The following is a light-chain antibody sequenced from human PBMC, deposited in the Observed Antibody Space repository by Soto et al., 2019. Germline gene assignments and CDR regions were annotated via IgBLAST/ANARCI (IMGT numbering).Light chain of an antibody. J-gene: IGLJ2*01. CDR3: SSYAYSRTVV. CDR1: SSDVGGYNY. Sequence: QSALTPPASVSGSSGQSITISCTGTSSDVGGYNYVSWYQQHPGKAPKLMIYDVSNRPSGVSNRFSGSKSGNTASLTISGLQYDDEADYYCSSYAYSRTVVFGGGTQLTVL. CDR2: DVS. V-gene: IGLV2-14*01.